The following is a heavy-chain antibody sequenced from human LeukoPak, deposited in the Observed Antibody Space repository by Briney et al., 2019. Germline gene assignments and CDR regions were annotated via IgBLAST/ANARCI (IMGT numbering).Heavy chain of an antibody. Sequence: SETLSLTCTVSGGSISSYYWSWIRQPPGKGLEWLGYIYYSGTTNYTPSLKSRVTISVDTSKNQFSLKLSSVTAADTAVYYCARHQLPDYYYYGMDVWGQGTTVTVSS. J-gene: IGHJ6*02. D-gene: IGHD3-10*01. V-gene: IGHV4-59*08. CDR1: GGSISSYY. CDR3: ARHQLPDYYYYGMDV. CDR2: IYYSGTT.